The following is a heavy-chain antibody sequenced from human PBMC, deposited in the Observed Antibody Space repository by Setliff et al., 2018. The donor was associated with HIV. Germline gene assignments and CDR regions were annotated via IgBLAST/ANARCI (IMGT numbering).Heavy chain of an antibody. CDR3: ARESPSSSWFYFDF. Sequence: TSETLSLTCAVYGGSFSAYYWTWIRQSPGKGLEWIGEINHRGRTNYTPSLKSRVTVSVDPSTNQFSLKLGSVTAADTAVYYCARESPSSSWFYFDFWGQGTLVTVSS. D-gene: IGHD6-13*01. CDR1: GGSFSAYY. V-gene: IGHV4-34*01. CDR2: INHRGRT. J-gene: IGHJ4*02.